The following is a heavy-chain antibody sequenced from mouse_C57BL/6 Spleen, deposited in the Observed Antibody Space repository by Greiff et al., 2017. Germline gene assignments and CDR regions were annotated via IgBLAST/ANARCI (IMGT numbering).Heavy chain of an antibody. V-gene: IGHV1-81*01. J-gene: IGHJ3*01. CDR1: GYTFTSYG. CDR2: IYPRSGNT. CDR3: ARSVRDSSGYVPAY. D-gene: IGHD3-2*02. Sequence: VQLQQSGAELARPGASVKLSCKASGYTFTSYGISWVKQRTGQGLEWIGEIYPRSGNTYYNEKFKGKATLTADKSSSTAYMELRSLISEDSAVYFCARSVRDSSGYVPAYWGQGTLVTVSA.